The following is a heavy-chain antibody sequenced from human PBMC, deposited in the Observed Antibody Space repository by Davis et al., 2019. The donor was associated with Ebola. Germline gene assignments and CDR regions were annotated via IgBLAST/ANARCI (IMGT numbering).Heavy chain of an antibody. CDR1: GFVFSSYV. CDR3: AKTSRGAVAGLYFDY. D-gene: IGHD6-19*01. J-gene: IGHJ4*02. Sequence: PGGSLRLSCAASGFVFSSYVMSWVRRAPGKGLEWVSTLGLSGDTYYADSVKGRFTISRDNSKNTLYLQMNSLRAEDTAVYYCAKTSRGAVAGLYFDYWGQGTLVTVSS. CDR2: LGLSGDT. V-gene: IGHV3-23*01.